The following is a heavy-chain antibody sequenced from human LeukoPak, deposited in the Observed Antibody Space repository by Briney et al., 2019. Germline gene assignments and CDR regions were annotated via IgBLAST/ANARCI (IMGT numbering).Heavy chain of an antibody. CDR2: VSTGSNYI. CDR1: GFTFSSYS. V-gene: IGHV3-21*01. J-gene: IGHJ4*02. Sequence: GGSLRLSCTASGFTFSSYSLNWVRQAPGKGLEWVSSVSTGSNYIYYADSVKGRFTISRDNAKNSLYLQMNSLRAEDTAVYYCARVLEGYYFDYWGQGTLVTVSS. CDR3: ARVLEGYYFDY.